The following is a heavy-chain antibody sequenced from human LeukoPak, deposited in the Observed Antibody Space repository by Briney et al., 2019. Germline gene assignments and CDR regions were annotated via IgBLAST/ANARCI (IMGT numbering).Heavy chain of an antibody. D-gene: IGHD6-6*01. CDR2: IYTSGST. Sequence: SETLSLTCTVSGGSISSGSYYWSWIRQPAGKGLEWIGRIYTSGSTNYNPSLKSRVTISVDTSKNQFSLKLSSVTAADTAVYYCAREQLGASGWGQGTLVTVSS. J-gene: IGHJ4*02. CDR1: GGSISSGSYY. CDR3: AREQLGASG. V-gene: IGHV4-61*02.